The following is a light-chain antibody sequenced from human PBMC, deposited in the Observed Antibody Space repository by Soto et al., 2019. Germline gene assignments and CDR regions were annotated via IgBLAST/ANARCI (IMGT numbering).Light chain of an antibody. CDR3: QCLT. Sequence: EIVMTQSPATLSVSPGERATLSCRASQSVSSNLAWYQQKPGQAPRLLIYGASTRATGIPARFSGSGSGTEFTLTISSLQSEDFAVYYCQCLTFGGGTKVENK. CDR1: QSVSSN. V-gene: IGKV3-15*01. J-gene: IGKJ4*01. CDR2: GAS.